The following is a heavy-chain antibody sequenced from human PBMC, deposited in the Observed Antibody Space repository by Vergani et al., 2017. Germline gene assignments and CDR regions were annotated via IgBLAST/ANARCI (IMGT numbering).Heavy chain of an antibody. CDR3: ARVKYYDNMTGSRPGGFDR. V-gene: IGHV4-38-2*02. CDR2: IYHSGST. J-gene: IGHJ5*02. Sequence: QVQLQESGPGLVKPSETLSLTCTVSGYSISSGYYWGWIRQPPGKGLEWIGSIYHSGSTYYNPSLKSRVTISVDTSKNQCSLKLSSVTAADTAVYYCARVKYYDNMTGSRPGGFDRWGQGTLVTVSS. CDR1: GYSISSGYY. D-gene: IGHD3-9*01.